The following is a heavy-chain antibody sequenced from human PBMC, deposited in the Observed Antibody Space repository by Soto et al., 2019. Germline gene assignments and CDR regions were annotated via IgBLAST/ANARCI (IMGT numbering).Heavy chain of an antibody. CDR2: MYHSGST. Sequence: PSETLSLTCTVSGGSISSYYWSWIRQPPGKGLEWIGEMYHSGSTYYNPSLKSRVTISVDRSKNQFSLKLSSVTAADTAVYYCARETMVRGVIYYYYYGMDVWGQGTTVTVSS. V-gene: IGHV4-59*12. D-gene: IGHD3-10*01. CDR1: GGSISSYY. CDR3: ARETMVRGVIYYYYYGMDV. J-gene: IGHJ6*02.